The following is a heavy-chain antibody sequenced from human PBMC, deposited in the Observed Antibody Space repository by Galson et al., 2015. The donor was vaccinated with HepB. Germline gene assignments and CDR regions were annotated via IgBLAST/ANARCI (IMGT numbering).Heavy chain of an antibody. Sequence: SLRLSCAASGFTFNSYWMSWVRQAPGKGLEWVANINQDGSATYYVDSVKGRFTISRDNAKNSQYLQMDSLRVEDTAVYYCAKDHGRVGATNDYWGQGILVTVSS. CDR2: INQDGSAT. D-gene: IGHD1-26*01. J-gene: IGHJ4*02. CDR3: AKDHGRVGATNDY. V-gene: IGHV3-7*03. CDR1: GFTFNSYW.